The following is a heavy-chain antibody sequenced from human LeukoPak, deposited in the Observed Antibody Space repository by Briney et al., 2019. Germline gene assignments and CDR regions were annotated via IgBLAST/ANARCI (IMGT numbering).Heavy chain of an antibody. CDR2: INQDGSGK. D-gene: IGHD1-26*01. CDR1: GFTFNNYW. J-gene: IGHJ4*02. CDR3: AKASIAGAIGVLDY. Sequence: QPGGSLRLSCAAFGFTFNNYWMSWVRQAPGKGLEWVANINQDGSGKHYVDSVKGRFTISRDNAKNSLYLQMNSLRAEDTAVYFCAKASIAGAIGVLDYRGQGTLVTVSS. V-gene: IGHV3-7*01.